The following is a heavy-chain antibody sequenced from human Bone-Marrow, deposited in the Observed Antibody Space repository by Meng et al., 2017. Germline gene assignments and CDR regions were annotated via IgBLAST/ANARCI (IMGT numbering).Heavy chain of an antibody. CDR2: IIPIFGTA. V-gene: IGHV1-69*05. CDR3: SRVGRVLHYGSGSSRNNSFDP. D-gene: IGHD3-10*01. Sequence: SSVTVSCKASGGTFSSYAISWVRQAPGQGLEWMGGIIPIFGTANYAQKFQGRVTITTDETKSTAYMELRSLSSEDTAVYYWSRVGRVLHYGSGSSRNNSFDPWGQGTLVTVSS. J-gene: IGHJ5*02. CDR1: GGTFSSYA.